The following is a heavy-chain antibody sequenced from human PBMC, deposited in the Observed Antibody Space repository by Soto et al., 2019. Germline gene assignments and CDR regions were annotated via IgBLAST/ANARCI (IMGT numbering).Heavy chain of an antibody. J-gene: IGHJ4*02. V-gene: IGHV4-34*01. CDR2: INHSGST. Sequence: SETLSLTCAVYGGSFSGYYWSWIRQPPGKGLEWIGEINHSGSTNYNPSLKSRVTISVDTSKNQSSLKLSSVTAADTAVYYCARGRVVRGVILTDYFDYWGQGTLVTVSS. CDR1: GGSFSGYY. D-gene: IGHD3-10*01. CDR3: ARGRVVRGVILTDYFDY.